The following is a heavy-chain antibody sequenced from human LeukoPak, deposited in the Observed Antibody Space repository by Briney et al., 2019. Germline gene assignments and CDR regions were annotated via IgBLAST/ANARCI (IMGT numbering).Heavy chain of an antibody. J-gene: IGHJ6*04. CDR3: AREPLIAVAGTMNYYGMDV. CDR1: GGSFSGYY. Sequence: SETLSLTCAVYGGSFSGYYWSWIRQPPGKGLHWIGEINHSESTNYNPSLKSRVTISVDTSKNQFSLKLSSVTAADTAVYYCAREPLIAVAGTMNYYGMDVWGKGTTVTVSS. V-gene: IGHV4-34*01. CDR2: INHSEST. D-gene: IGHD6-19*01.